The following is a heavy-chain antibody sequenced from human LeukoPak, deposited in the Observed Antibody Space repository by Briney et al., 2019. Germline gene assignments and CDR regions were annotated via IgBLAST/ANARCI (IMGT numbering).Heavy chain of an antibody. CDR3: ARGSSGWYQSFNWFDP. D-gene: IGHD6-19*01. Sequence: PSETLSLTSAVHGGSFCGSYWSWIRQPPRKRLEWIGQINHSGSTNYNPSLKSRVTISAHTTKNQSSLKRSSATSAPTAVHYSARGSSGWYQSFNWFDPWGQGTLVTVSS. CDR1: GGSFCGSY. J-gene: IGHJ5*02. CDR2: INHSGST. V-gene: IGHV4-34*01.